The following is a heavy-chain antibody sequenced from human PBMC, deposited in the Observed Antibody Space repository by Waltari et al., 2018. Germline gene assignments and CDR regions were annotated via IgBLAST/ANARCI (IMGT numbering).Heavy chain of an antibody. J-gene: IGHJ4*02. CDR1: GFPFSSYG. CDR3: ASALMYYFDY. Sequence: VQLVESGGGVVQPGRSLRLSCAASGFPFSSYGMHWVRQAPGKGLEWVAVIWYDGSNKYYADSVKGRFTISRDNSKNTLYLQMNSLRAEDTAVYYCASALMYYFDYWGQGTLVTVSS. V-gene: IGHV3-33*01. CDR2: IWYDGSNK.